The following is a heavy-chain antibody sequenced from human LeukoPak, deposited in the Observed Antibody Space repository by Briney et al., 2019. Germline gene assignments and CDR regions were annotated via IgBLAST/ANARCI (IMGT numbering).Heavy chain of an antibody. CDR1: GGSISSGSYY. CDR3: VRGHAGAFEI. Sequence: SETLSLTCTVSGGSISSGSYYWGWIRQPPGKGLEWIGSIYYSGSTYYNPSLKSRVTISVDTSKNQFSLKLSSVPAADTAVYYCVRGHAGAFEIWGQGTVVTVSS. J-gene: IGHJ3*02. V-gene: IGHV4-39*01. D-gene: IGHD3-10*01. CDR2: IYYSGST.